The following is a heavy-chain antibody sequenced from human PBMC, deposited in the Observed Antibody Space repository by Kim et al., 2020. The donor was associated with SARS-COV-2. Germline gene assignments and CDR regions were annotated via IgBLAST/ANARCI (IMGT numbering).Heavy chain of an antibody. CDR1: GFTFNDHA. CDR3: IKDVLAGGADL. D-gene: IGHD3-3*02. CDR2: IIWNSDRK. J-gene: IGHJ6*02. V-gene: IGHV3-9*01. Sequence: GGSLRLSCIASGFTFNDHAMNWVRQAPGKGLEWVSGIIWNSDRKGYADSVKGRFTTSIDKAKNSLYLQMNSLRPEYTALYYCIKDVLAGGADLWGQGTAVIVSS.